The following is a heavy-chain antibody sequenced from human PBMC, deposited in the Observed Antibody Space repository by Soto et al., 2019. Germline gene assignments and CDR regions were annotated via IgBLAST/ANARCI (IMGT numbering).Heavy chain of an antibody. D-gene: IGHD2-2*02. CDR1: GYTFTGYY. V-gene: IGHV1-2*02. CDR2: INPNSGGT. CDR3: ARAERDCSSTSCYRYNWFDP. J-gene: IGHJ5*02. Sequence: ASVKVSCKASGYTFTGYYMHWVRQAPGQGLEWMGWINPNSGGTNYAQKFQGRVTMTRDTSISTAYMELSRLRSDDTAVYYCARAERDCSSTSCYRYNWFDPWGQGTLVTVSS.